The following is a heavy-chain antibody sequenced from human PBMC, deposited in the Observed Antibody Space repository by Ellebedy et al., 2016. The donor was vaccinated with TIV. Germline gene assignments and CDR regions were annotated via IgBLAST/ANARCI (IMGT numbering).Heavy chain of an antibody. V-gene: IGHV4-30-2*01. D-gene: IGHD3-9*01. Sequence: LRLSXAVSGGSISSGGYSWSWIRQPPGKGLEWIGYIYHSGSTYYNPSLKSRVTISVDRSKNQFSLKLSSVTAADTAVYYCARSRQIYYDILTGYSSPYYFDYWGQGTLVTVSS. CDR2: IYHSGST. J-gene: IGHJ4*02. CDR3: ARSRQIYYDILTGYSSPYYFDY. CDR1: GGSISSGGYS.